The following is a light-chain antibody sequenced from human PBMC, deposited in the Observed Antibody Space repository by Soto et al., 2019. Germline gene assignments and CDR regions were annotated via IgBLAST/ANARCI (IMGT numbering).Light chain of an antibody. V-gene: IGKV1-39*01. Sequence: GDSVTITCRASQSISSWLAWYQQKPGRAPKLLIHTASTLRSGVPSRFSGSGSGTDFTLTISSLQREDFATYYCQQSNTTPYTFGQGTRLEIK. CDR3: QQSNTTPYT. CDR1: QSISSW. J-gene: IGKJ5*01. CDR2: TAS.